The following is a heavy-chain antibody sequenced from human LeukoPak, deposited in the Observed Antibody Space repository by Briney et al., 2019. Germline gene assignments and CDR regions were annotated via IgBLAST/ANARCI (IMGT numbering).Heavy chain of an antibody. V-gene: IGHV1-8*03. J-gene: IGHJ5*02. Sequence: ASVKVSCKASGYTFTSYDINWVRQATGQGLEWMGRMNPNSANTGYAQKFQGRVTLTRNTSITTAYMELSSLRSEDTAVYYCARAFVSSSWYNWFDPWGQGTLVTVSS. CDR1: GYTFTSYD. D-gene: IGHD6-13*01. CDR2: MNPNSANT. CDR3: ARAFVSSSWYNWFDP.